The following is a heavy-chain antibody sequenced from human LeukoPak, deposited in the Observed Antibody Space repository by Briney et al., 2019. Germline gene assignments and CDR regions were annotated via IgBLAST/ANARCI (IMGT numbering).Heavy chain of an antibody. Sequence: GGSLRLSCAASGFSFSNFWMHWVRQAPGKGLVWVSRIHPDGSTTAYADSVKGRFTISRDNAKNSLYLQMNSLRAEDTAVYYCARVVGSGWYGDYWGQGILVTVSS. CDR3: ARVVGSGWYGDY. V-gene: IGHV3-74*01. CDR1: GFSFSNFW. J-gene: IGHJ4*02. CDR2: IHPDGSTT. D-gene: IGHD6-19*01.